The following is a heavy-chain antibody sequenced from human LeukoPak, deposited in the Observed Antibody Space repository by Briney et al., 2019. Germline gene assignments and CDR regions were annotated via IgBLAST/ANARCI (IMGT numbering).Heavy chain of an antibody. D-gene: IGHD6-6*01. V-gene: IGHV4-59*12. J-gene: IGHJ4*02. CDR2: IYHSGST. Sequence: SETLSLTCTVSGGSISSYYWSWIRQPAGKGLEWIGYIYHSGSTYYNPSLKSRVTISVDRSKNQFSLKLSSVTAADTAVYYCARVSLVPRIFDYWGQGTLVTVSS. CDR1: GGSISSYY. CDR3: ARVSLVPRIFDY.